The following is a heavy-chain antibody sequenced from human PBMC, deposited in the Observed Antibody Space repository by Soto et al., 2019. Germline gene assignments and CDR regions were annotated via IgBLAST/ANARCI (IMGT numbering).Heavy chain of an antibody. CDR2: IDPSDSYT. CDR1: GYSFTSYW. D-gene: IGHD2-2*02. Sequence: GESLKISCKGSGYSFTSYWISWVRQMPGKGLKWMGRIDPSDSYTNYSPSFQGHVTISADKSISTAYLQWSSLKASDTAMYYCARLLVVQAAIRGQYYYYGMDVWGQGTTVTVSS. V-gene: IGHV5-10-1*01. J-gene: IGHJ6*02. CDR3: ARLLVVQAAIRGQYYYYGMDV.